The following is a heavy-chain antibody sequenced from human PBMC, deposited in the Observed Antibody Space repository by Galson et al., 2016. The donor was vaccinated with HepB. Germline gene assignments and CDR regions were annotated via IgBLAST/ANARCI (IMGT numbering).Heavy chain of an antibody. V-gene: IGHV6-1*01. J-gene: IGHJ4*02. D-gene: IGHD6-19*01. Sequence: CAISGDSVSSNSAAWNWIRQSPSRGLEWLGRTYYRSKWYNDYAVSVKSRITINPDTSKNQFSLQLNSVTPEDTAVYYCARGHKIGWLDTGLDYWGQGTLVTVSS. CDR1: GDSVSSNSAA. CDR2: TYYRSKWYN. CDR3: ARGHKIGWLDTGLDY.